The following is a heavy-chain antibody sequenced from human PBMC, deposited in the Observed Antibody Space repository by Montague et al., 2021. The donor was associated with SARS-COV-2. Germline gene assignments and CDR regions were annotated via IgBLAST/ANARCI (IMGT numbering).Heavy chain of an antibody. Sequence: SETLSLTCAVSGAPISSYYWSWTRQSPGKGLEWIGYIYHTGDTDYNPSLKSRLTMSADTSKNQFSLRLNYVTPADTAIYYCARGGSGRDYFDYWGQGTLVTVSS. CDR1: GAPISSYY. D-gene: IGHD3-10*01. CDR2: IYHTGDT. V-gene: IGHV4-59*01. J-gene: IGHJ4*02. CDR3: ARGGSGRDYFDY.